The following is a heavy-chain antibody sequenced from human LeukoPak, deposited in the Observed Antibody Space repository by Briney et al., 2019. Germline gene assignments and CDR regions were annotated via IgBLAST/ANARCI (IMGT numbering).Heavy chain of an antibody. J-gene: IGHJ4*02. CDR1: GFIFNNYA. V-gene: IGHV3-9*01. Sequence: GRSLRLSCAGSGFIFNNYAMHWVRQPPGKGLEWVSGISWNSGSIDYADSVKGRFTISRDNAKNSLYLQMNSLRVEDTAFYTSGPNPDSLHWGQGALVTVSS. D-gene: IGHD1-14*01. CDR3: GPNPDSLH. CDR2: ISWNSGSI.